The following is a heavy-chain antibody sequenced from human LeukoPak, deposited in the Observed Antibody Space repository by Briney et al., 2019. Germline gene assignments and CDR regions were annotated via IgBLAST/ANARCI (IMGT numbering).Heavy chain of an antibody. CDR1: GGSFSGYY. J-gene: IGHJ4*02. Sequence: ETLSLTCVVYGGSFSGYYWGWIRQPPGKGLEWIGSIYYSGSTYYNPSLKSRVTISVDTSKNQFSLTLNSVTAADTAVYYCARVITVRGVIFDYWGQGTLVTVSS. D-gene: IGHD3-16*01. CDR2: IYYSGST. CDR3: ARVITVRGVIFDY. V-gene: IGHV4-34*01.